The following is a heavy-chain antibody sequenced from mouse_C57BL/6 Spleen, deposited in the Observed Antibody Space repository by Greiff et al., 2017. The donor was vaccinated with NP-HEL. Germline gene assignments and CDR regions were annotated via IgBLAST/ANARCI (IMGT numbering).Heavy chain of an antibody. J-gene: IGHJ4*01. CDR3: ARHLRLDAMDY. CDR1: GFTFSSYG. D-gene: IGHD3-2*02. Sequence: EVQVVESGGDLVKPGGSLKLSCAASGFTFSSYGMSWVRQTPDKRLEWVATISSGGSYTYYPDSVKGRFTISRDNAKNTLYLQMSSLKSEDTAMYYCARHLRLDAMDYWGQGTSVTVSS. V-gene: IGHV5-6*01. CDR2: ISSGGSYT.